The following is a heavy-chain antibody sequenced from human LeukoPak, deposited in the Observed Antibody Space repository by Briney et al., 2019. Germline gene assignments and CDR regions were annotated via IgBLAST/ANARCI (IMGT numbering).Heavy chain of an antibody. J-gene: IGHJ1*01. CDR1: GGSVTNYY. CDR3: ARRLSRSYFDAVYFQD. D-gene: IGHD1-26*01. Sequence: SETLSLTCTVSGGSVTNYYWSWIRQPPGKGLEWIGYIHNGGSTNHDPSLRSRVTMSVDTSKNQLSLQLFSVTAADTAVYYCARRLSRSYFDAVYFQDWGQGTLVTVSS. V-gene: IGHV4-59*08. CDR2: IHNGGST.